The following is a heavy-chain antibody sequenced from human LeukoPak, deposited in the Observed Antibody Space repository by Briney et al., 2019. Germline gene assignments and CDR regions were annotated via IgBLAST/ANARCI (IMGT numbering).Heavy chain of an antibody. Sequence: GGSLRLSCEASGFTFSGNWTSWVRQAPGKGLEWVASINPDGSQKLYVDSVKGRFTISRDNTKSSLYLQMNSLGAEDTAMYYCANLLGTATTYDSWGQGTRVTVSS. V-gene: IGHV3-7*01. J-gene: IGHJ4*02. D-gene: IGHD5-24*01. CDR3: ANLLGTATTYDS. CDR1: GFTFSGNW. CDR2: INPDGSQK.